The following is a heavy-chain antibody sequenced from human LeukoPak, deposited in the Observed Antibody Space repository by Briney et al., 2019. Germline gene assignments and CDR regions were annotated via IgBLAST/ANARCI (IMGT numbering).Heavy chain of an antibody. CDR1: GGTFSSYA. J-gene: IGHJ4*02. D-gene: IGHD4-11*01. V-gene: IGHV1-69*05. CDR3: ARGSNGISRFDY. Sequence: ASVKVSCKASGGTFSSYAISWVRQAPGQGLEWMGGIIPIFGTANYAQKFQGRVTITTDESTSTAYMELSSLRSEDTAVYYCARGSNGISRFDYWGQGTLVTASS. CDR2: IIPIFGTA.